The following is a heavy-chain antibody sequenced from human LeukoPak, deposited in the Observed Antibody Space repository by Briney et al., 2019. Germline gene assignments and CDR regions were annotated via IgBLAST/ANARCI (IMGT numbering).Heavy chain of an antibody. CDR1: GGTFSSYA. CDR2: VIPIFGTA. Sequence: GASVKVSCRASGGTFSSYAISWVRQAPGQGFEWMGGVIPIFGTANYAQKFQGRVTITADESTSTAYMELSSLRSEDTAVYYCAREGSHCSGGSCYSNWFDPWGQGTLVTVSS. J-gene: IGHJ5*02. D-gene: IGHD2-15*01. V-gene: IGHV1-69*13. CDR3: AREGSHCSGGSCYSNWFDP.